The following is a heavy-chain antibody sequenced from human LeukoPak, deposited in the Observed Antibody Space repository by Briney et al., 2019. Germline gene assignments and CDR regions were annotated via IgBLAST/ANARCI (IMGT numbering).Heavy chain of an antibody. V-gene: IGHV3-66*02. Sequence: GGSLRLSCAASGFTVSSNYMSWVRQAPGKGLEWVSVIYSGGSAYYADSVKGRFTISRDNSKNTLYLQMNSLRAEDTAVYYCARESLTIFGVNFDYWGQGTLVTVSS. CDR3: ARESLTIFGVNFDY. J-gene: IGHJ4*02. CDR2: IYSGGSA. D-gene: IGHD3-3*01. CDR1: GFTVSSNY.